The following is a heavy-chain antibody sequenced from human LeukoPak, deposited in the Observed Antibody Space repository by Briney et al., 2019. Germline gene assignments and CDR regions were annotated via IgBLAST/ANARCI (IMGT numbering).Heavy chain of an antibody. CDR1: GVNFSDYE. D-gene: IGHD4-17*01. CDR2: ISYSGRTI. CDR3: ARGSDCGDYLPASWFDP. V-gene: IGHV3-48*03. J-gene: IGHJ5*02. Sequence: PGGSLRLSCAASGVNFSDYEMIWARQAPGKGLEWVAYISYSGRTIYYADSVEGRFTISRDNAQNSLYLQMNSLSAGDTAVYYCARGSDCGDYLPASWFDPWGQGTLVTVSS.